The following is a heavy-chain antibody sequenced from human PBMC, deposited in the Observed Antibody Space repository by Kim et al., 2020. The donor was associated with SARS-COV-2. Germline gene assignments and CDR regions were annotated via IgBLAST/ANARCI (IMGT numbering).Heavy chain of an antibody. CDR1: GFTFSSYA. D-gene: IGHD2-15*01. V-gene: IGHV3-23*01. Sequence: GGSLRLSCAASGFTFSSYAMSWVRQAPGKGLEWVSAISGSGGSTYYADSVKGRFTISRDNSKNTLYLQMNSLRAEDTAVYYCAKSGNCSGGSCYFYYYYGMDVWGQGTTVTVSS. CDR3: AKSGNCSGGSCYFYYYYGMDV. J-gene: IGHJ6*02. CDR2: ISGSGGST.